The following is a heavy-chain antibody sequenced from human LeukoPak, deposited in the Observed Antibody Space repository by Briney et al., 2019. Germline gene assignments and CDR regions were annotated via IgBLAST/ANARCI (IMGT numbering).Heavy chain of an antibody. V-gene: IGHV4-30-4*08. CDR1: GGPISSGHYY. D-gene: IGHD3-3*01. CDR3: ARWLSRHLGRSGYLYFDY. J-gene: IGHJ4*02. CDR2: IYYNGST. Sequence: SQTLSLTCTVSGGPISSGHYYWSSIRQPPAKGLEWIGYIYYNGSTYYNPSLKSRVTISVDTSKNQFSLKLSFVTAADTAVYYCARWLSRHLGRSGYLYFDYWGQGTLVTVSS.